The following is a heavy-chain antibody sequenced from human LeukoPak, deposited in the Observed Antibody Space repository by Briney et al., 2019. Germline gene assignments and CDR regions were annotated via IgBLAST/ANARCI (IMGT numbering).Heavy chain of an antibody. CDR1: GGSISSGAYY. CDR3: ARGDDILTGYIFDY. CDR2: IYTSGTT. V-gene: IGHV4-61*02. J-gene: IGHJ4*02. D-gene: IGHD3-9*01. Sequence: KPSETLSLTCTVSGGSISSGAYYWSWIRQPAGKGLEWIGRIYTSGTTNYNPSLKSRVTISVDTSKNQFSLKLSSVTAADTAVYYCARGDDILTGYIFDYWGQGTLVTVSS.